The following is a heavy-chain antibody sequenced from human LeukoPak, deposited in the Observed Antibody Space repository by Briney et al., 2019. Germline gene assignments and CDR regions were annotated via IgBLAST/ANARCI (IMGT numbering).Heavy chain of an antibody. J-gene: IGHJ3*01. CDR1: GYNFNAYW. CDR3: ARPNITSYYDSRGYDAFDV. CDR2: IYPDDSDT. D-gene: IGHD3-22*01. V-gene: IGHV5-51*01. Sequence: GESLKISCKGSGYNFNAYWIAWVRPMPEKGLEWMGIIYPDDSDTRYSPSFQGQVTISADKSVSIAYLQWSSLKASDTAMYYCARPNITSYYDSRGYDAFDVWGQGTMVIVSS.